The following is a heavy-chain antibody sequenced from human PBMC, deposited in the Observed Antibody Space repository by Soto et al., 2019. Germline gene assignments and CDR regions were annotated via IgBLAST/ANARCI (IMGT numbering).Heavy chain of an antibody. V-gene: IGHV4-59*08. CDR1: GGSISSYY. CDR2: IYYSGST. J-gene: IGHJ4*02. D-gene: IGHD3-16*01. CDR3: ARHHYDYIWGTFDY. Sequence: EILSLTCTVSGGSISSYYWSWIRQPPGKGLKWIGYIYYSGSTNYNPSLKSRVTISVDTSKNQFSLKLSSVTAADTAVYYCARHHYDYIWGTFDYWGQGTLVTVSS.